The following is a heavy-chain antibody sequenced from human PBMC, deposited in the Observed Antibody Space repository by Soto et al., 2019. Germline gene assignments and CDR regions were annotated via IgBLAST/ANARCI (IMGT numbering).Heavy chain of an antibody. Sequence: QVHLVQSGAEVKKPGASVKVSCKGSGYAFTTYGITWVRQAPGQGLEWMGWISAHNGNTSYAQKLQGRVTVTRDTSTSTAYMELRSLRSADTAVYYCARGMYGDYWGQGALVTVSS. CDR2: ISAHNGNT. CDR1: GYAFTTYG. CDR3: ARGMYGDY. J-gene: IGHJ4*02. D-gene: IGHD2-8*01. V-gene: IGHV1-18*01.